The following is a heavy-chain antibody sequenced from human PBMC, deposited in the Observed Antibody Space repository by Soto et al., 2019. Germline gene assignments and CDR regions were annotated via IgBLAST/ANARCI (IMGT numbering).Heavy chain of an antibody. CDR3: AGIAAPSNWFDP. Sequence: SETLSLTCTVSGGSISSYYWSWIRQPPGKGLEWIGYIYYSGSTNYSPSLKSRVTISVDTSKNQFSLKLSSVTAADTAVYYCAGIAAPSNWFDPWGQGTLVTVSS. V-gene: IGHV4-59*01. CDR2: IYYSGST. CDR1: GGSISSYY. J-gene: IGHJ5*02. D-gene: IGHD6-6*01.